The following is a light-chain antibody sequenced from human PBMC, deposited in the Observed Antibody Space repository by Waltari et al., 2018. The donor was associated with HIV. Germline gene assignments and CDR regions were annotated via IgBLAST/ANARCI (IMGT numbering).Light chain of an antibody. CDR3: QAWDSIAVL. V-gene: IGLV3-1*01. CDR2: HAY. J-gene: IGLJ2*01. CDR1: KLGEQY. Sequence: SYELTQAHSVSVSPAETARITCAGDKLGEQYVSWYQVQSGRSPALVIYHAYQPPPGLPERSSGSNSGDPATLTSSGSLYMFAADYYCQAWDSIAVLFGGGIKVT.